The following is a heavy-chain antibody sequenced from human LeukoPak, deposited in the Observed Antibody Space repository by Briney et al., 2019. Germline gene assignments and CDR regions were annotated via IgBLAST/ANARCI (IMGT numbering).Heavy chain of an antibody. CDR2: VSYDGNSI. Sequence: GGSLRLSCAASGFTFSSYGMHWVRQAPGKGLEWVAVVSYDGNSIYYADSVKGRFTISRDNSKNTLYLQMNSLRAEDTALYYCAKDHIIYGSTGFFDLWGRGTLITVSS. V-gene: IGHV3-33*05. J-gene: IGHJ2*01. D-gene: IGHD2/OR15-2a*01. CDR1: GFTFSSYG. CDR3: AKDHIIYGSTGFFDL.